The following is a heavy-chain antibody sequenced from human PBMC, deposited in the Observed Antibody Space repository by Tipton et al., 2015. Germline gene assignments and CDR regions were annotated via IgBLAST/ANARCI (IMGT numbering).Heavy chain of an antibody. CDR1: SDSISKYY. Sequence: TLSLTCSVSSDSISKYYWSWIRQPPGKELEWIGYIQYSGSTNYNPSLKSRVTISVDTSKNQFSLKLTSVTAADTAVYYCACQDYDSLTRDYQTVDYWGQGTLVTVSS. V-gene: IGHV4-59*08. J-gene: IGHJ4*02. CDR2: IQYSGST. CDR3: ACQDYDSLTRDYQTVDY. D-gene: IGHD3-9*01.